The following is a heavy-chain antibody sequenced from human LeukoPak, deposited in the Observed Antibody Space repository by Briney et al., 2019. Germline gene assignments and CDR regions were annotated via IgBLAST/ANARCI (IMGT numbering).Heavy chain of an antibody. CDR2: ISGSGGST. CDR3: AKGPRASGWTYFDY. Sequence: GGSLRLSCAASGFTFSSYAMSWVRQAPGKRLEWVSVISGSGGSTYSAESVKGRFTISRDNSKNTLYLQMNSLRVEDTAVYYCAKGPRASGWTYFDYWGQGTLVTVSS. J-gene: IGHJ4*02. V-gene: IGHV3-23*01. CDR1: GFTFSSYA. D-gene: IGHD6-19*01.